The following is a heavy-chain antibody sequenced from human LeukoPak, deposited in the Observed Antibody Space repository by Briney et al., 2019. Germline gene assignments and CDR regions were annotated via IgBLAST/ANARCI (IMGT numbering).Heavy chain of an antibody. CDR3: VRGDQEASEPAFDY. Sequence: GGSLRLSCAASGFTFSSYSTNWVRQAPGKGLEWVSYISSGGSTIYYADSVRGRFTISRDTAKNSLYLEMNSLRDEDTAMYYCVRGDQEASEPAFDYWGQGTLVTVSS. D-gene: IGHD1-14*01. J-gene: IGHJ4*02. CDR1: GFTFSSYS. CDR2: ISSGGSTI. V-gene: IGHV3-48*02.